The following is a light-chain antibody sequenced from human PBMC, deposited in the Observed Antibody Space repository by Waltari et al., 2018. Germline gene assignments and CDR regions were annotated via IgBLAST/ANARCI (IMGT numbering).Light chain of an antibody. Sequence: EIVLTQSPGTLSLSPGERATLSCRASRSVSNNYLAWYQQKSGQAPRLLIYLASTRATGIPDRFRGSGSGTDFTLTISRLEPEDFAVYYCQQYGTSPPGTFGQGTKVEIK. CDR1: RSVSNNY. J-gene: IGKJ1*01. CDR2: LAS. V-gene: IGKV3-20*01. CDR3: QQYGTSPPGT.